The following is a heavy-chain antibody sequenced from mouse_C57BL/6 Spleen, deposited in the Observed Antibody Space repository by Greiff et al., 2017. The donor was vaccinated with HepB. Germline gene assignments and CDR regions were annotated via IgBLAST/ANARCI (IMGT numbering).Heavy chain of an antibody. D-gene: IGHD4-1*01. V-gene: IGHV1-69*01. CDR3: ARVSNWDAMDY. Sequence: QVQLKQPGAELVMPGASVKLSCKASGYTFTSYWMHWVKQRPGQGLEWIGEIDPSDSYTNYNQKFKGKSTLTVDKSSSTAYMQLSSLTSEDSAVYYCARVSNWDAMDYWGQGTSVTVSS. J-gene: IGHJ4*01. CDR2: IDPSDSYT. CDR1: GYTFTSYW.